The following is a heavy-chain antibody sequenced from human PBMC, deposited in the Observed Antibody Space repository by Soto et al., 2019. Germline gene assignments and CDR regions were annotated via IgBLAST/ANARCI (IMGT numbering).Heavy chain of an antibody. CDR3: ARQDYDFWSGHYFNWFDP. Sequence: SETLSLTCTVSGGSISSYYWSWIRQPPGKGLEWIGYIYYSGSTNYNPSLKSRVTISVDTSKNQFSLKLSSVTAADTAVYYCARQDYDFWSGHYFNWFDPWGKGTLVTVSS. CDR1: GGSISSYY. J-gene: IGHJ5*02. V-gene: IGHV4-59*08. D-gene: IGHD3-3*01. CDR2: IYYSGST.